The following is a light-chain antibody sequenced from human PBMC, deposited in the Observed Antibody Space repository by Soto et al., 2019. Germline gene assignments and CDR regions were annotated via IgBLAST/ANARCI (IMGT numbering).Light chain of an antibody. J-gene: IGKJ1*01. Sequence: DSQMTQSPSTLFGSVGDRGTSACRASQTISSWLAWYQQKPGKAPKLLIYKASTLKSGVPSRFSGSGSVTEFTLTISSLQPDDFATYYCQHYNSYSEAFGQGTKVDIK. V-gene: IGKV1-5*03. CDR1: QTISSW. CDR2: KAS. CDR3: QHYNSYSEA.